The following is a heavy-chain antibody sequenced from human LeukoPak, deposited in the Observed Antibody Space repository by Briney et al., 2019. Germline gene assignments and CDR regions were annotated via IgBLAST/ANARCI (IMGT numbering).Heavy chain of an antibody. Sequence: SETLSLTCTVSGGSISSYYWSWIRQPPGKGLEWIGYIYYTGSTKYIASLKSRVTISVDTSKNQFSLKVSSVTAADTAVYYCARLRPSIGAAGTFDYWGQGTLVTASS. CDR1: GGSISSYY. D-gene: IGHD6-13*01. CDR2: IYYTGST. CDR3: ARLRPSIGAAGTFDY. V-gene: IGHV4-59*08. J-gene: IGHJ4*02.